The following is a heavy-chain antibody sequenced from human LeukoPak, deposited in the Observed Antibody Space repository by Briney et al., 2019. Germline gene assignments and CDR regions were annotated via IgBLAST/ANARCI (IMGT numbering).Heavy chain of an antibody. D-gene: IGHD3-10*01. CDR1: GGSISSYY. Sequence: SETLSLTCTVSGGSISSYYWSWIRQPPGKGLEWIGYIYYSGSTNYNPSLKSRVTISVDTSKNQFSLKLSSVTAADTAVYYCARGLGWFGESDWGRGTLVTVSS. CDR3: ARGLGWFGESD. J-gene: IGHJ4*02. V-gene: IGHV4-59*12. CDR2: IYYSGST.